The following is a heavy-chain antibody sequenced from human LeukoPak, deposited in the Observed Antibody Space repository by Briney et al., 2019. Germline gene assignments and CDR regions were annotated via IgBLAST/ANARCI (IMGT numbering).Heavy chain of an antibody. CDR1: GYSFTSYW. V-gene: IGHV5-51*01. CDR2: IYPGDSDT. CDR3: ARHNSPSIAARLGYYYMDV. D-gene: IGHD6-6*01. J-gene: IGHJ6*03. Sequence: GESLKISCKGSGYSFTSYWIGWVRQMPGKGLEWMGIIYPGDSDTRYSPSFQGQVTISADKSISTAYLQWSSLKASDTAMYYCARHNSPSIAARLGYYYMDVWGKGTTVTVSS.